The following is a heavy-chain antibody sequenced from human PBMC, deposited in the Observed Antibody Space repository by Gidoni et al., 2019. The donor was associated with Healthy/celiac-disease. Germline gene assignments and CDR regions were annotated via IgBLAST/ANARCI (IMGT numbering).Heavy chain of an antibody. D-gene: IGHD3-22*01. CDR3: AKLAVVTTTSFDY. Sequence: EVQLVESGVGLVQPGGSLILSCAASGVTFSSYAMSWVRQAPGKGLGWVSAISGSGGSTYYADSVKGRFTISRDNSKNTLYLQMNSLRAEDTAVYYCAKLAVVTTTSFDYWGQGTLVTVSS. V-gene: IGHV3-23*04. CDR1: GVTFSSYA. J-gene: IGHJ4*02. CDR2: ISGSGGST.